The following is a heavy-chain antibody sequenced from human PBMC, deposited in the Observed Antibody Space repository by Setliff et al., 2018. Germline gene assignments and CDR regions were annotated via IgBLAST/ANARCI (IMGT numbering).Heavy chain of an antibody. J-gene: IGHJ4*02. D-gene: IGHD5-12*01. V-gene: IGHV4-39*07. CDR3: ARESRFGYSGYGCAFDY. CDR1: GASISSSRDY. Sequence: SCTVSGASISSSRDYWGWVRQPPGKGLEWIGSIYYSGSTYYNPSLKSRVTISFNTSKNQISLKLSSVTPADAAVYYCARESRFGYSGYGCAFDYWGQGMLVTVSS. CDR2: IYYSGST.